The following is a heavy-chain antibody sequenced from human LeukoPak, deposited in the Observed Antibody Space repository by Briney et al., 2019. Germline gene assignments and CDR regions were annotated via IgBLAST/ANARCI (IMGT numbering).Heavy chain of an antibody. D-gene: IGHD2-2*02. Sequence: SETLSLTCTVSGGSISSGGYYWSWIRQHPGKGLEWIGYIYYSGSTYYNPSLKSRVTISVDTSKNQFSLKLSSVTAADTAVYYCARVGYCSSTSCYSSGWFDPWGQGTLVTVSS. V-gene: IGHV4-31*03. CDR3: ARVGYCSSTSCYSSGWFDP. J-gene: IGHJ5*02. CDR2: IYYSGST. CDR1: GGSISSGGYY.